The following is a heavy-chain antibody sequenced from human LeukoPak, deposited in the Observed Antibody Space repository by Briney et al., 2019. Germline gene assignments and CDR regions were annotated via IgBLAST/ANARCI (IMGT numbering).Heavy chain of an antibody. J-gene: IGHJ6*03. Sequence: PSETLSLTCAVSGGSFSGSYWSWVRQPPGKGLEWIGEINQSGTTNYNPSLNSRVTISVDTSENQFSLNLNSVTAADTAVYYCARATENSGGYYDFWSGDYYYYYMDVWGKGTTVTVSS. V-gene: IGHV4-34*01. CDR3: ARATENSGGYYDFWSGDYYYYYMDV. CDR2: INQSGTT. D-gene: IGHD3-3*01. CDR1: GGSFSGSY.